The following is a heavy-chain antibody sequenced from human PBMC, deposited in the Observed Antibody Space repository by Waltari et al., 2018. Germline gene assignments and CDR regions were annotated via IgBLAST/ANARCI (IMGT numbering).Heavy chain of an antibody. CDR2: VSYSGTT. V-gene: IGHV4-39*01. CDR1: GVSITSNSNY. D-gene: IGHD5-12*01. Sequence: QLQLQESGPRLVRHSETLSLICRVSGVSITSNSNYWAWIRQSPGQGLEWIGTVSYSGTTYISPSLKSRVSVSRDTSKNQVSLILGSVTAADMAVYYCATYIGASVGTAAFDVWGQGTMVTVSS. J-gene: IGHJ3*01. CDR3: ATYIGASVGTAAFDV.